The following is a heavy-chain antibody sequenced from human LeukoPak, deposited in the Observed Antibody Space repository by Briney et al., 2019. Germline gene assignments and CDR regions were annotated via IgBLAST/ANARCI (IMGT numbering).Heavy chain of an antibody. CDR2: ISSSSSSI. CDR1: GFTFSNYN. J-gene: IGHJ4*02. D-gene: IGHD3-22*01. Sequence: PGGSLRLSCAAPGFTFSNYNMNWVRQAPGKGLEWVSSISSSSSSIYYADSMKGRFTISRDNAKISLYLQMNSLRVEDTAVYYCARASYYDSSAYYYAFDYWGQGTLVTVSS. V-gene: IGHV3-21*01. CDR3: ARASYYDSSAYYYAFDY.